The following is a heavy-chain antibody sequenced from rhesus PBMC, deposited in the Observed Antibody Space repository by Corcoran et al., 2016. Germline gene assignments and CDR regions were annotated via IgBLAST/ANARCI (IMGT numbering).Heavy chain of an antibody. CDR2: ISGSGGTT. CDR1: GGSISSDY. J-gene: IGHJ4*01. CDR3: ARTTELGIPFDY. V-gene: IGHV4-173*01. D-gene: IGHD5-42*01. Sequence: QLQLQESGPGLVKPSETLSLTCAVSGGSISSDYWSWIRQPPGKGLEWIGRISGSGGTTDYNPALKSRVTISIATAKNQVSLRMRSVTAADMAGYYCARTTELGIPFDYWGQGVQVTVSS.